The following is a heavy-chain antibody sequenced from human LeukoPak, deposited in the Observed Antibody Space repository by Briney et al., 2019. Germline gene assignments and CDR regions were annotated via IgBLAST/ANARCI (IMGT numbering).Heavy chain of an antibody. CDR1: GFTFRDAA. Sequence: GGSLRLSCAASGFTFRDAAMTWVRQAPGKGLEWVSLISSSGANAYYADSVKGRFTISRDNSKNTLYLQMNSLRAEDTAVYYCAPGGDYTFFDYWGQGTLVTVSS. D-gene: IGHD4-17*01. J-gene: IGHJ4*02. CDR2: ISSSGANA. CDR3: APGGDYTFFDY. V-gene: IGHV3-23*01.